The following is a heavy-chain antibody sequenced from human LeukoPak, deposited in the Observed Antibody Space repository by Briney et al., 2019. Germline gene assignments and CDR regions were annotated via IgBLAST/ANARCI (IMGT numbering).Heavy chain of an antibody. D-gene: IGHD6-6*01. Sequence: SVKVSCKASGGTFSSYAMSWVRQAPGQGLEWMGRIIPILGIANYAQKFQGRVTITADKSTSTAYMELSSLRSEDTAVYYCARTLYSSSSGQPFDYWGQGTLVTVSS. V-gene: IGHV1-69*04. CDR3: ARTLYSSSSGQPFDY. CDR2: IIPILGIA. J-gene: IGHJ4*02. CDR1: GGTFSSYA.